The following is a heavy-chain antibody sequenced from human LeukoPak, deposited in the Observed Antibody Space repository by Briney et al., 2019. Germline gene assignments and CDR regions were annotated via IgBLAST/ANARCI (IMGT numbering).Heavy chain of an antibody. CDR1: GGSVSSYY. CDR3: ASMVRGAALGY. V-gene: IGHV4-59*08. CDR2: IYYSGST. Sequence: PSETLSLTCTVSGGSVSSYYWSWIRQPPGKGLEWIGYIYYSGSTNYNPSLKSRVTISVDTSKNQFSLKLSSVTAADTAVYYCASMVRGAALGYWGQGTLVTVSS. J-gene: IGHJ4*02. D-gene: IGHD3-10*01.